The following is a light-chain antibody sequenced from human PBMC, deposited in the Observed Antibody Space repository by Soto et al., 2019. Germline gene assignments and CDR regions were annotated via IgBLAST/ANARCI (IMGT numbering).Light chain of an antibody. CDR2: SNH. CDR1: NSNIGSHT. V-gene: IGLV1-44*01. CDR3: AAWDDSLNGFYV. J-gene: IGLJ1*01. Sequence: QSVLTQPPSASGTPGQRVTMSCSGGNSNIGSHTFNCYQHLPGTAPTLLIFSNHQRPSGVPARFSGSKSGTSASLAISGLQSGHEGDYYCAAWDDSLNGFYVFGTGTKVTVL.